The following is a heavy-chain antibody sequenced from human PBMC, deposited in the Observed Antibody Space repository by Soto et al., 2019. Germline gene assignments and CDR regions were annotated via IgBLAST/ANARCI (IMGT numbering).Heavy chain of an antibody. CDR1: GFTFSSYS. Sequence: EVQLVESGGGLVKPGGSLRLSCAASGFTFSSYSMNWVRQAPGKGLEWVSSISSSSSYIYYADSVRGRFTISRDNAKNSLYLQMNSLRAEDTAVYYCARDEISEYDAFDIWGQGTMVTVSS. CDR3: ARDEISEYDAFDI. V-gene: IGHV3-21*01. D-gene: IGHD3-3*01. J-gene: IGHJ3*02. CDR2: ISSSSSYI.